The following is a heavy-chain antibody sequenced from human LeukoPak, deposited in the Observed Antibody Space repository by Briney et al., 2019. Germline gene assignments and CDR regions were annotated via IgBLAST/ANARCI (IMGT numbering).Heavy chain of an antibody. CDR1: GYTLSDLS. CDR3: ATDYYDGTVSYFPPRH. Sequence: ASVKVSCKVSGYTLSDLSTHWVRQAPGKGLEWMGGFDPEDAETVYAQRFQARVTMTEDTSTDTAYMELTRLTPEDTAMYFCATDYYDGTVSYFPPRHWGQGTLVTVSS. V-gene: IGHV1-24*01. CDR2: FDPEDAET. J-gene: IGHJ4*02. D-gene: IGHD3-22*01.